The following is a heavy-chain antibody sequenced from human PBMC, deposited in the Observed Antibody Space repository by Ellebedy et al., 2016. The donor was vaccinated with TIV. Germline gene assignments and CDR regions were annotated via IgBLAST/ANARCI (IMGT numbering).Heavy chain of an antibody. D-gene: IGHD2-21*02. J-gene: IGHJ5*02. CDR3: AVDAYCGGDCRMGGWFDP. V-gene: IGHV4-31*03. Sequence: MPSETLSLTCTVSGGSISSGNYYWSWIRQHPGKGLEWIGYIFYSGSTFYNPSLKSRVTISVDTSKNQFSLKLSSVTAADTAVYYCAVDAYCGGDCRMGGWFDPWGQGTLVTVSS. CDR2: IFYSGST. CDR1: GGSISSGNYY.